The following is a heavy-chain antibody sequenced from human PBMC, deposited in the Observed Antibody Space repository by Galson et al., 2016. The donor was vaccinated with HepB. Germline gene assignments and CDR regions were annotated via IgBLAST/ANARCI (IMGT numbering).Heavy chain of an antibody. V-gene: IGHV3-53*01. CDR3: AREFQYESRGFAYKRPLDY. CDR2: IYNDGST. CDR1: GFSVSKFY. J-gene: IGHJ4*02. D-gene: IGHD3-22*01. Sequence: SLRLSCAASGFSVSKFYLIWVRQAPGEGLEWISTIYNDGSTHYADSVRGRFTFSRDNSKNTLYLQMNNLRADDTAVYYCAREFQYESRGFAYKRPLDYWGQGTLVTVAS.